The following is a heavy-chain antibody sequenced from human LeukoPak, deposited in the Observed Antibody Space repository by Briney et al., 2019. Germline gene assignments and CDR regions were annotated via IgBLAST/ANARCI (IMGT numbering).Heavy chain of an antibody. CDR3: ARDPWSGYYVHYYYGMDV. D-gene: IGHD3-3*01. Sequence: ASVNVSCKTSGYTFTGYYMHWVRQAPGQGLEWMGWINPKSGGTNYAQKFQGRVTMTRDTSISTAYMELSRLRSDDTAVYYCARDPWSGYYVHYYYGMDVWGQGTTVTVSS. V-gene: IGHV1-2*02. J-gene: IGHJ6*02. CDR1: GYTFTGYY. CDR2: INPKSGGT.